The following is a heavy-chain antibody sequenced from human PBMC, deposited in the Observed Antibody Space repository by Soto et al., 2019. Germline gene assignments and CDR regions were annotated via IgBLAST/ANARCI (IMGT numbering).Heavy chain of an antibody. CDR2: ISAYNGNT. V-gene: IGHV1-18*01. J-gene: IGHJ3*02. Sequence: ASVKVSCKASGYIFTSYGISWVRLAPGQGLEWMGWISAYNGNTNYAQKLQGRVTMTTDTSTSTAYMELRSLRSDDTAVYYCARDIVVVVAATIRGHDAFDIWGQGTMVTVSS. CDR3: ARDIVVVVAATIRGHDAFDI. D-gene: IGHD2-15*01. CDR1: GYIFTSYG.